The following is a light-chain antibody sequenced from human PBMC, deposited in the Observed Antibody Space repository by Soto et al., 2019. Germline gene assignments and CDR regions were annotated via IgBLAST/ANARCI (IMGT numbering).Light chain of an antibody. CDR1: NNRSKK. Sequence: ELTRPLALSVALGETARMNCGGNNNRSKKLHWYQQKPGQAPVLVIYRNSSRPSGIPERFSGSNSGNTATLPTNRAQAGDEAEYYCQVWDSSIYGLGNGIKVIVL. CDR3: QVWDSSIYG. CDR2: RNS. J-gene: IGLJ1*01. V-gene: IGLV3-9*01.